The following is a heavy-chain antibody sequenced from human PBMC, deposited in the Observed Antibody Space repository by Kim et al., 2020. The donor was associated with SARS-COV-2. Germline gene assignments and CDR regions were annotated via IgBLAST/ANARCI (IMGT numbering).Heavy chain of an antibody. CDR3: ARDLTYYYDSSGYFDY. V-gene: IGHV3-48*02. J-gene: IGHJ4*02. Sequence: VKGRFTISRDNAKNSLYLQMNSLRDEDTAVYYCARDLTYYYDSSGYFDYWGQGTLVTVSS. D-gene: IGHD3-22*01.